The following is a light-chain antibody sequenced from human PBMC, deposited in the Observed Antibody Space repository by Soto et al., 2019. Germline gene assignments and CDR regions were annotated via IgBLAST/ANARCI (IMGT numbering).Light chain of an antibody. CDR1: QSIGYL. Sequence: DIQMTQSPSTLSASVGDRVTITCRASQSIGYLLARYQQKPGRAPNFLIYKASTLQIGVPSRFSGSGSGTEFTLTISSLQPDDFATYYCQQYNNYPLTFGGGTKVEIK. CDR2: KAS. CDR3: QQYNNYPLT. V-gene: IGKV1-5*03. J-gene: IGKJ4*01.